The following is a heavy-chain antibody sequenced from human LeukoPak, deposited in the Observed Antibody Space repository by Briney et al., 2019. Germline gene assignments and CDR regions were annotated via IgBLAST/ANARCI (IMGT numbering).Heavy chain of an antibody. CDR3: ARDGRYDILTGPLGLYYYYGMDV. Sequence: GASVKVSCKASGGTFSSYAISWVRQAPGQGLEWMGRIIPILGIANYAQKFQGRVTITADKSTSTAYMELSSLRSEDTAVYYCARDGRYDILTGPLGLYYYYGMDVWGQGTTVTVSS. J-gene: IGHJ6*02. CDR1: GGTFSSYA. D-gene: IGHD3-9*01. V-gene: IGHV1-69*04. CDR2: IIPILGIA.